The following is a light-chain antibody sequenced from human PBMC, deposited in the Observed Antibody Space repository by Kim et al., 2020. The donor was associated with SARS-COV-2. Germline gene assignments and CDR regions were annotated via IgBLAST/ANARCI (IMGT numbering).Light chain of an antibody. CDR3: NSRDSSGNHVV. CDR2: GKN. J-gene: IGLJ2*01. CDR1: SLRSYY. V-gene: IGLV3-19*01. Sequence: SSELTQDPAVSVALGQTVRITCQGDSLRSYYASWYQQKPGQAPVLVIYGKNKRPSGIPDRFSGSSSGNTDSLTITGAQAEDEADYYCNSRDSSGNHVVFGGGTQLTVL.